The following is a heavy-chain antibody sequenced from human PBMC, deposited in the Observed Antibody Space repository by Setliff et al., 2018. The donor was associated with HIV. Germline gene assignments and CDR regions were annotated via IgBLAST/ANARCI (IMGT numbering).Heavy chain of an antibody. CDR1: GFTFNNYG. D-gene: IGHD4-17*01. Sequence: SCGASGFTFNNYGMHWVRRAPGKGLEWVASISYHERDTFYADSVKGRFTISRDNSKNMLYLQMNSLTTEDTAVYYCAKPTTVVTSYYFDSWGQGTQVTVS. V-gene: IGHV3-30*18. CDR3: AKPTTVVTSYYFDS. CDR2: ISYHERDT. J-gene: IGHJ4*02.